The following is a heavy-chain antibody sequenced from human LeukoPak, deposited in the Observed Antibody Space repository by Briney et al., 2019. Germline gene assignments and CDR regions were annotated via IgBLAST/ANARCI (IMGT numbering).Heavy chain of an antibody. CDR2: IYYSGST. Sequence: SETLSLTCTVSGGSLSSYYWSWIRQPPGKGLEWIGYIYYSGSTNYNPSLKSRVTISVDTSKNQFSLKLSSVTAADTAVYYCARLGISRFDPWGQGTLVTVSS. D-gene: IGHD2-15*01. V-gene: IGHV4-59*01. CDR1: GGSLSSYY. J-gene: IGHJ5*02. CDR3: ARLGISRFDP.